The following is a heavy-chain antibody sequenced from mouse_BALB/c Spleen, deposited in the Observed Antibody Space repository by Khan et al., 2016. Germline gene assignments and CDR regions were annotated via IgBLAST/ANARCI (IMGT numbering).Heavy chain of an antibody. J-gene: IGHJ4*01. CDR3: TKVYYGNFERNFYAMDY. Sequence: VRLLQSGAELVKPGASVRLSCTTSGFNIKDTYIHWVKQRPEQGLEWIGRIDPANGNTEYAPKFQGKATITADTARNTACLLLSSLTSGDTAVYSCTKVYYGNFERNFYAMDYWGQGTTVTVSS. CDR1: GFNIKDTY. V-gene: IGHV14-3*02. D-gene: IGHD2-1*01. CDR2: IDPANGNT.